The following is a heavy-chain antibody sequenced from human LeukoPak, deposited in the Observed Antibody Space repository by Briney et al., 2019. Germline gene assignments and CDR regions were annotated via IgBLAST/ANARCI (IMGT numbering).Heavy chain of an antibody. CDR2: INHSGST. J-gene: IGHJ4*02. CDR1: GGSFSGYY. D-gene: IGHD3-3*01. CDR3: ASGQYYDLWSGYYVD. Sequence: SETLSLTCAVYGGSFSGYYWSWIHQPPGKGLEWIGEINHSGSTNYNPSLESRVTISVDTSKNHFSLKLSSVTAADTAVYYCASGQYYDLWSGYYVDWGQGTLVTVSA. V-gene: IGHV4-34*01.